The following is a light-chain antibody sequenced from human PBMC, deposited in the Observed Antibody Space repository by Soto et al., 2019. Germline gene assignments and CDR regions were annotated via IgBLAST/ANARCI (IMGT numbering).Light chain of an antibody. CDR1: NSNIGTNF. J-gene: IGLJ1*01. Sequence: QSVLTQPPSASGAPGQRVTVSCSGSNSNIGTNFVYWYRQLPGTAPTLLIXYXSQRTSGVNDRFSGSKYGTSASLAISGLRSEDVSDYYCATWDYTLSPYVFVPG. CDR3: ATWDYTLSPYV. CDR2: YXS. V-gene: IGLV1-47*02.